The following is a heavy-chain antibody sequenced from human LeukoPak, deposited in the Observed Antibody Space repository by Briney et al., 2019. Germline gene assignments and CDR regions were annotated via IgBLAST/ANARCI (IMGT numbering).Heavy chain of an antibody. CDR2: ISGYNDET. Sequence: PGASVKVSCKASGFTFISYGISWVRQAPGQGLEWMGWISGYNDETQYQQRFQDRVTMTRDTTATTAFMEVRSLGYDDTAVYYCASAAAADDAFDVWGQGTMVTVSS. J-gene: IGHJ3*01. CDR3: ASAAAADDAFDV. D-gene: IGHD6-25*01. CDR1: GFTFISYG. V-gene: IGHV1-18*01.